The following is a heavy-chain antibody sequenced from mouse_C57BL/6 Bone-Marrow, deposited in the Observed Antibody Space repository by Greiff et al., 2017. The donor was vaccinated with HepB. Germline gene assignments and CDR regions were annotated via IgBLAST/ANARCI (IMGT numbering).Heavy chain of an antibody. Sequence: VQLQQPGAELVKPGASVKLSCKASGYTFTSYWMQWVKQRPGQGLEWIGELDPADSYTNYNQKFKGKATLTVDTSSSTAYMQLSSLTSEDSAVYYCARIYGSSSYYFDYWGQGTTLTVAS. CDR2: LDPADSYT. J-gene: IGHJ2*01. CDR1: GYTFTSYW. CDR3: ARIYGSSSYYFDY. V-gene: IGHV1-50*01. D-gene: IGHD1-1*01.